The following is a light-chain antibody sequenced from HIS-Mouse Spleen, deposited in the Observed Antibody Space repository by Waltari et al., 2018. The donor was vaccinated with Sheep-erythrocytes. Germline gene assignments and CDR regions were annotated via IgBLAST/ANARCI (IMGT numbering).Light chain of an antibody. J-gene: IGKJ1*01. V-gene: IGKV3-20*01. Sequence: EIVLTQSPGTLSLSPGERATLSCSASQSVSSSYLAWYQQKPGQAPRLLIYGASSSATGIPDRFSGSGSGTDFTLTISRLEPEDFAVYYCQQYGSSLRTFGQGTKVEIK. CDR2: GAS. CDR3: QQYGSSLRT. CDR1: QSVSSSY.